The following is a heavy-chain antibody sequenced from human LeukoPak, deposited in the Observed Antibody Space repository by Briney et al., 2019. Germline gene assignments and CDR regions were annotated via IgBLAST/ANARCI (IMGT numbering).Heavy chain of an antibody. V-gene: IGHV3-21*01. CDR3: ARDKRQQLVPAHFDL. Sequence: PGGSLRLSCAASGFTSSSYSMNWVRQAPGKGLEWVSSISSSSSYIYYADSVKGRFTISRDNAKNSLYLQMNSLRAEDTAVYYCARDKRQQLVPAHFDLWGRGTLVTVSS. CDR1: GFTSSSYS. D-gene: IGHD6-13*01. CDR2: ISSSSSYI. J-gene: IGHJ2*01.